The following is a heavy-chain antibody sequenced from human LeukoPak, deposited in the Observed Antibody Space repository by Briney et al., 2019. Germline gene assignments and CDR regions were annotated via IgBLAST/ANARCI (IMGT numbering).Heavy chain of an antibody. Sequence: SETLSLTCSVSGGSISNYYWSWIRQPPGKGLEWIGYLYYSGSTNYNPSLKSRVTISVDTSKNQFSLKLSSVTAADTAVYYCARVLLGYCSSTSCAGSTAFDPWGQGTLVTVSS. CDR2: LYYSGST. J-gene: IGHJ5*02. D-gene: IGHD2-2*01. V-gene: IGHV4-59*01. CDR3: ARVLLGYCSSTSCAGSTAFDP. CDR1: GGSISNYY.